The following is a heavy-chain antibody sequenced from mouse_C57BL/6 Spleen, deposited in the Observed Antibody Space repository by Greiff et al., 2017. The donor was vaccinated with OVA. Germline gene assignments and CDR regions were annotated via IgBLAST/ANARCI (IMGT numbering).Heavy chain of an antibody. D-gene: IGHD1-1*01. Sequence: QVQLQQPGAELVKPGASVKLSCKASGYTFTSYWMHWVKQRPGQGLEWIGMIHPNSGSTNYNEKFKSKATLTVDKSSSTAYMQRSSLTSYDSAVYYVARGYYYGSSLSFDYWGKGTTLTVSS. CDR2: IHPNSGST. V-gene: IGHV1-64*01. CDR1: GYTFTSYW. J-gene: IGHJ2*01. CDR3: ARGYYYGSSLSFDY.